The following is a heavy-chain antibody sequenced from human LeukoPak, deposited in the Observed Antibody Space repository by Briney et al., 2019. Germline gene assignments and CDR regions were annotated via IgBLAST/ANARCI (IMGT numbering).Heavy chain of an antibody. CDR3: ARSLGMESYYYYGMDV. V-gene: IGHV4-4*07. Sequence: PSDTLSLLCTVSGRSMSSYYWSWIRQPAGKGLEWIGRIYTSGSTNYNPSLKSRLTMSVDTSKNQFSLKLSSVTAADTAVYYCARSLGMESYYYYGMDVWGQGTTVTVSS. D-gene: IGHD1-14*01. J-gene: IGHJ6*02. CDR1: GRSMSSYY. CDR2: IYTSGST.